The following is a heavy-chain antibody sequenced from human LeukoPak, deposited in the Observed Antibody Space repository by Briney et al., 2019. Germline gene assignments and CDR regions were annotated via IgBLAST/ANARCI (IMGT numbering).Heavy chain of an antibody. Sequence: PSETLSPTCTVSGGSISSSSYYWGWIRQPPGKGLEWIGSIYYSGSTYYNPSLKSRVTISVDTSKNQFSLKLSSVTAAHTAVYYCARDRSSGWFPWGQGTLVTVSS. CDR3: ARDRSSGWFP. CDR1: GGSISSSSYY. CDR2: IYYSGST. J-gene: IGHJ5*02. D-gene: IGHD6-19*01. V-gene: IGHV4-39*07.